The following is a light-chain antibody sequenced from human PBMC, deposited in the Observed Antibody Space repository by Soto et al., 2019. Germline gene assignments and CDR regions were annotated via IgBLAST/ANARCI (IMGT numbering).Light chain of an antibody. J-gene: IGKJ1*01. CDR3: QQYNNWPPWT. V-gene: IGKV3-15*01. CDR2: DAS. Sequence: ILMTQSPATLSVSPGERATLSCRASQSVSNNLAWYQQKPGKAPRLLIYDASTRATGIPARFSGSGSGTEFTLTISGLQSEDCAVYYCQQYNNWPPWTFGQGTKVEIK. CDR1: QSVSNN.